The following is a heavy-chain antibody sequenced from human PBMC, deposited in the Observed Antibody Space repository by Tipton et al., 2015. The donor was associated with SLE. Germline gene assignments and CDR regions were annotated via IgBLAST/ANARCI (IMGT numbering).Heavy chain of an antibody. Sequence: LTCTVSGGSISSYYWGWIRQPPGKGLEWIGYIYYSGSTNHNPSLKSRVTISVDTSKNQFSLKLSSVTAADTAIYYCVKGGWFWNFDLWGRGTLVTVSS. J-gene: IGHJ2*01. V-gene: IGHV4-59*01. CDR2: IYYSGST. CDR1: GGSISSYY. D-gene: IGHD6-19*01. CDR3: VKGGWFWNFDL.